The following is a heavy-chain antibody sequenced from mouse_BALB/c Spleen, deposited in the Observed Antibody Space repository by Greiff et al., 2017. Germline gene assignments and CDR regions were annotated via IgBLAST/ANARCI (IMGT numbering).Heavy chain of an antibody. Sequence: DVKLQESGPGLVKPSQSLSLTCTVTGYSITSDYAWNWIRQFPGNKLEWMGYISYSGSTSYNPSLKSRISITRDTSKNQFFLQLNSVTTEDTATYYCARGPPVDYYGSSYKAMDYWGQGTSVTVSS. CDR1: GYSITSDYA. CDR2: ISYSGST. D-gene: IGHD1-1*01. J-gene: IGHJ4*01. V-gene: IGHV3-2*02. CDR3: ARGPPVDYYGSSYKAMDY.